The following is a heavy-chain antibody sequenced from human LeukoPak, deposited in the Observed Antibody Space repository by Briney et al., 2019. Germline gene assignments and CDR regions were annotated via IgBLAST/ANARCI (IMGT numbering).Heavy chain of an antibody. D-gene: IGHD6-13*01. Sequence: GASVKVSCKASGYTFSGYLIHWVRQAPGQGLEWMGWINPNSAVTKFAQKFQGRVPMTRDTSISTAYMELSSLASDDTGVYFCAVFASSTWDVAFDIWGQGTMVIVSS. J-gene: IGHJ3*02. CDR2: INPNSAVT. V-gene: IGHV1-2*02. CDR1: GYTFSGYL. CDR3: AVFASSTWDVAFDI.